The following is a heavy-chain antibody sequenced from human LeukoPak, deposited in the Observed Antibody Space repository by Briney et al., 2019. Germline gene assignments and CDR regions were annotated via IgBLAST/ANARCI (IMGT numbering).Heavy chain of an antibody. Sequence: KTGGSLRLSCAASGFTFSSYSLNWVRQAPGKGLEWVSSISSSSSYIYYADSVKGRFTISRDNAKNSLYLQMNSLRAEDTAVYYCASPGGNYDFDYWGQGTLVTVSS. CDR1: GFTFSSYS. CDR2: ISSSSSYI. D-gene: IGHD3-16*01. CDR3: ASPGGNYDFDY. V-gene: IGHV3-21*01. J-gene: IGHJ4*02.